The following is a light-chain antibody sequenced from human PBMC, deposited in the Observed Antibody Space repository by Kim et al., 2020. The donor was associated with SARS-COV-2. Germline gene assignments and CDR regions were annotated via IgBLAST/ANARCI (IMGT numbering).Light chain of an antibody. CDR1: SGHSSYA. J-gene: IGLJ2*01. CDR2: VNSDGSH. V-gene: IGLV4-69*01. CDR3: QTWDSGIVI. Sequence: QLVLTQPPSASASLGASVKLTCTLSSGHSSYAIAWHQQQPEKGPRFLMKVNSDGSHTKGDGIPDRFSGSSSGAERYLIISSLQSEDEADYYCQTWDSGIVIFGGGTILTVL.